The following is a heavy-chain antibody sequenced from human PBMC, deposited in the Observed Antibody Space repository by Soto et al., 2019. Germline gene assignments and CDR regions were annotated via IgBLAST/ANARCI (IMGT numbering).Heavy chain of an antibody. J-gene: IGHJ5*02. CDR1: GFIFSSYG. CDR2: ISYDGSNK. V-gene: IGHV3-30*18. CDR3: AKDPGFLVNWFDP. Sequence: QVQLVESGGGVVQPGRSLRLSCAASGFIFSSYGMHWVRQAPGKGLEWVAVISYDGSNKYYADSVKGRFTISRDNSKNTLYLQMNSLRAEDTAVYYCAKDPGFLVNWFDPWGQGTLVTVSS. D-gene: IGHD3-10*01.